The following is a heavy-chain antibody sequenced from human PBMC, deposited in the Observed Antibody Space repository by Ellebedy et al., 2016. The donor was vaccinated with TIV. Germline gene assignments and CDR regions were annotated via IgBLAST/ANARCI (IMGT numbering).Heavy chain of an antibody. CDR3: TRVTGKFGGRWEGMDV. J-gene: IGHJ6*02. CDR2: MSFRGTT. V-gene: IGHV4-31*02. CDR1: GFSMRSGTYY. Sequence: MPSETLSLTCSVSGFSMRSGTYYWTWIRQLPGRGLEWLGYMSFRGTTDYNPSLMGRLTISTDTSRNQFFLNLNSVTAADTAVYYCTRVTGKFGGRWEGMDVWGQGTTVIVSS. D-gene: IGHD1-26*01.